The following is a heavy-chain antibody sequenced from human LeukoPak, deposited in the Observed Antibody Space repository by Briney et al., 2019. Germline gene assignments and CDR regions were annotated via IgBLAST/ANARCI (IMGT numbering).Heavy chain of an antibody. CDR2: ISGRGSST. CDR1: GFTFTGHA. J-gene: IGHJ4*02. CDR3: ARDLTGYDY. V-gene: IGHV3-21*01. D-gene: IGHD3-9*01. Sequence: PGGSLRLSCAVPGFTFTGHAMNWVRQAPGKGLEWVSAISGRGSSTYYADSVKGRFTISRDNAKNSLYLQMNSLRAEDTAVYYCARDLTGYDYWGQGTLVTVSS.